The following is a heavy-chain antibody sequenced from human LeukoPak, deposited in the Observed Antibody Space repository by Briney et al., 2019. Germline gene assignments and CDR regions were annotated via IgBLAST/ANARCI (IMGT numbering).Heavy chain of an antibody. Sequence: GASVKVSCKASGYTFTSYYMHWVRQAPGQGLEWMGIINPSGGSTSYAQKFQGRVTMTRDTSISTAYMELSRLRSDDTAVYYCARDFDWFERSIDYWGQGTLVTVSS. V-gene: IGHV1-46*01. J-gene: IGHJ4*02. CDR3: ARDFDWFERSIDY. D-gene: IGHD3-9*01. CDR2: INPSGGST. CDR1: GYTFTSYY.